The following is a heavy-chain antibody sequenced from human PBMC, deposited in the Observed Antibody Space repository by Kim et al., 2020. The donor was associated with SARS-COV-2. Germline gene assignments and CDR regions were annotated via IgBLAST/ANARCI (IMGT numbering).Heavy chain of an antibody. CDR3: AKDHDGSGSYPGY. J-gene: IGHJ4*02. Sequence: GGSLRLSCAASGFTFSSYGMHWVRQAPGKGLEWVAVISYDGSNKYYADSVKGRFTISRDNSKNTLYLQMNSLRAEDTAVYYCAKDHDGSGSYPGYWGQGTLVTVSS. CDR1: GFTFSSYG. D-gene: IGHD3-10*01. V-gene: IGHV3-30*18. CDR2: ISYDGSNK.